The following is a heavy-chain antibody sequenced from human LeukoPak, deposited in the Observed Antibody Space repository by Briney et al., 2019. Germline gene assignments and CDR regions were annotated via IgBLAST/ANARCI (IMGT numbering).Heavy chain of an antibody. CDR2: TYYRSKWYN. J-gene: IGHJ4*02. CDR3: ARDLRPGGYGSSRGHFDY. V-gene: IGHV6-1*01. CDR1: GDSVSSNSAA. Sequence: SQTLSLTCAISGDSVSSNSAAWNWIRQSPSRGLEWLGRTYYRSKWYNDYAVSVKSRITINPDTSKNQFSLQLNSVTPEDTAVYYCARDLRPGGYGSSRGHFDYWGQGTLVTVSS. D-gene: IGHD5-18*01.